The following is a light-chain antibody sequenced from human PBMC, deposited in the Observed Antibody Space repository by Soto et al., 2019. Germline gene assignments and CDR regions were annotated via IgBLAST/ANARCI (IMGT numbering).Light chain of an antibody. CDR2: DVS. CDR3: CSYTNSNTRQIV. Sequence: QSVLTQPASVSGSPGQSITISCAGTSSDVGGYHYVSWYQQHPGKAPKFMIYDVSNRPSGVSNRFSGSKSSNTASLAISGLQAEDEANYYCCSYTNSNTRQIVFGTGTKVTVL. V-gene: IGLV2-14*03. J-gene: IGLJ1*01. CDR1: SSDVGGYHY.